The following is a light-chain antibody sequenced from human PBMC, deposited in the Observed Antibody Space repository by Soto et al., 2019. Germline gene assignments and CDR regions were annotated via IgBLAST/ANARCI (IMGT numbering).Light chain of an antibody. J-gene: IGKJ5*01. CDR3: QQYGDSPIT. CDR2: GAS. Sequence: PGERATLSCRASQSVTSTYLAWYQQKAGQAPRLLIYGASSRATGVPARFSGNGSGTDFTLTITRLEPEDFALYYCQQYGDSPITFGQGTRLEIK. V-gene: IGKV3-20*01. CDR1: QSVTSTY.